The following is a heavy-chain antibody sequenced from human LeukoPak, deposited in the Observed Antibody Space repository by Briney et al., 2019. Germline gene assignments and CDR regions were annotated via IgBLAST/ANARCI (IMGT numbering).Heavy chain of an antibody. D-gene: IGHD3-16*01. J-gene: IGHJ6*02. CDR3: ARDGVPGGRDV. Sequence: GESLRLSCAAPGFAFGSHWMNWVRQAPGKGLEWVANINREGSDKNYVDSVKGRFTISRDNAKNSLYLQMNSLRVEDTAVYYCARDGVPGGRDVWGQGTTVTVS. V-gene: IGHV3-7*01. CDR2: INREGSDK. CDR1: GFAFGSHW.